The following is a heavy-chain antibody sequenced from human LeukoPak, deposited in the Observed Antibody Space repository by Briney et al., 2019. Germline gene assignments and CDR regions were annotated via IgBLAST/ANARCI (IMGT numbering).Heavy chain of an antibody. CDR1: GGSFSGYY. J-gene: IGHJ6*02. CDR3: ARGSLIVVVPAATSYTKGYYYGMDV. D-gene: IGHD2-2*01. Sequence: SETLSLTCAVYGGSFSGYYWSWIRQPPGKGLEWIGEINHSGSTNYNPSLKSRVTISVDTSKNQSSLKLSSVTAADTAVYYCARGSLIVVVPAATSYTKGYYYGMDVWGQGTTVTVSS. V-gene: IGHV4-34*01. CDR2: INHSGST.